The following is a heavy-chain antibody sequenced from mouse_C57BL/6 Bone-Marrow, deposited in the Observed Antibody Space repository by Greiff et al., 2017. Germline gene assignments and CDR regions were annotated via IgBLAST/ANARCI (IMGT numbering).Heavy chain of an antibody. Sequence: EVQLVESGAGLVKPGGSLKLSCAASGFTFSSYAMSWVRQTPEKRLEWVAYISSGGDYIYYADTVKGRFTISRDNARNNLYLQMSSLKSEDTAMYYCTRVYYGSSLYFDDWGQGTTLTVSS. CDR3: TRVYYGSSLYFDD. J-gene: IGHJ2*01. CDR2: ISSGGDYI. D-gene: IGHD1-1*01. V-gene: IGHV5-9-1*02. CDR1: GFTFSSYA.